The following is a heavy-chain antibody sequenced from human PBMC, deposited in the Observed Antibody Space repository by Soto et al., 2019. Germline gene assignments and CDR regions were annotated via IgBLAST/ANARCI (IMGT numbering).Heavy chain of an antibody. CDR2: MSSSGATI. J-gene: IGHJ6*02. CDR3: ARNTVSAAGADYYGLDV. Sequence: GGSLRLSCAGSGFTFRDYHMSWVRLAPGQGLEWVSYMSSSGATIYYADSVKGRFTISRDNAKNSLYLQMNSLRADDTAVYYCARNTVSAAGADYYGLDVWGQGTTVTVSS. CDR1: GFTFRDYH. D-gene: IGHD6-13*01. V-gene: IGHV3-11*01.